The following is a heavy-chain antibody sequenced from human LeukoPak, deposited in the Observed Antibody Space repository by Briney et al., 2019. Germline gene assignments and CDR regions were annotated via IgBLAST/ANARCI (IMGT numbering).Heavy chain of an antibody. V-gene: IGHV1-46*01. J-gene: IGHJ4*02. CDR2: INPRSGST. CDR3: ARVDRTSSHDY. CDR1: GYTFTNYY. Sequence: GASVTVSCKASGYTFTNYYMHWVRQAPGHGLEWVGIINPRSGSTGYAQKFQGRVTMTRDTSTSTVYMELSSLRSEDTAVYYCARVDRTSSHDYWGQGTLVTVSS. D-gene: IGHD6-6*01.